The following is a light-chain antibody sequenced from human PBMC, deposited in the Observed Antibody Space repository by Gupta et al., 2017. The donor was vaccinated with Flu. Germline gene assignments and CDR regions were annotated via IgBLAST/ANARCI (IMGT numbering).Light chain of an antibody. Sequence: QFVLTQLHSVSGAPGQRVTIPCTGGSSNFGSGFHVHWYQQFPRKAPKLLIYDNNIRPSGVPDRFSGFRSGASASLVISGLLTEDEAEYHCQSYDSTLTRTVFGGGTKLIVL. V-gene: IGLV1-40*01. J-gene: IGLJ3*02. CDR1: SSNFGSGFH. CDR3: QSYDSTLTRTV. CDR2: DNN.